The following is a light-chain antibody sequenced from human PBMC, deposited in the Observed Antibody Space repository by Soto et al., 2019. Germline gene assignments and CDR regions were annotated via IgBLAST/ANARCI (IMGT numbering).Light chain of an antibody. CDR1: QSVDIW. CDR2: KAS. V-gene: IGKV1-5*03. Sequence: DIQMTQSPSTLSASVGDRVTITCRASQSVDIWLAWYQQKPGKAPKLLIHKASTLEDGVPSKFTGSGSGTYFTLTISCLQPDDVGTYNFHQYRDYPVTFGGGTQVQIK. J-gene: IGKJ4*01. CDR3: HQYRDYPVT.